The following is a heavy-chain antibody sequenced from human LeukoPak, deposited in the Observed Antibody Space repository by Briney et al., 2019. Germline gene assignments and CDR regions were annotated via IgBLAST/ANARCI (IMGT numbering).Heavy chain of an antibody. D-gene: IGHD2-21*02. Sequence: PGGSLRLSCAASGFTFSSYWMHWVRQAPGKGLVWVSRINTDGSSTSYADSVKGRFTISRDNAKNTLYLQMNSLRAEDTAVYYCARSGRVTQNWFDPWGQGTLVTVSS. CDR1: GFTFSSYW. J-gene: IGHJ5*02. CDR3: ARSGRVTQNWFDP. V-gene: IGHV3-74*01. CDR2: INTDGSST.